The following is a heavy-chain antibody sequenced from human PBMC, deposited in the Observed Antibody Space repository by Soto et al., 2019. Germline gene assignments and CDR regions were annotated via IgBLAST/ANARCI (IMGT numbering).Heavy chain of an antibody. Sequence: SETLSLTCAVYGGSFSGYYWSWIRQPPGKGLEWIGEINHSGSTNYNPSLKSRVTISVDTSKNQFSLKLSSVTAADTAVYYCARGYTIVVVVAERHFDYWGQGTLVTVSS. J-gene: IGHJ4*02. CDR2: INHSGST. CDR3: ARGYTIVVVVAERHFDY. V-gene: IGHV4-34*01. CDR1: GGSFSGYY. D-gene: IGHD2-15*01.